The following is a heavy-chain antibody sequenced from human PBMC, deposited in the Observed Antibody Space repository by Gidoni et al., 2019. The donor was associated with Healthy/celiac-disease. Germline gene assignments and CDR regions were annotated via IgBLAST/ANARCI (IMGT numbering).Heavy chain of an antibody. CDR2: IWYDGSNK. D-gene: IGHD5-18*01. CDR1: GFTFSSYG. J-gene: IGHJ4*02. Sequence: QVQLVESGGGVVQPGRSLRLSCAASGFTFSSYGMHWVRQAPGKGLEWVAVIWYDGSNKYYADSVKGRFTISRDNSKNTLYLQMNSLRAEDTAVYYCARDFGYSYGYGRGALDYWGQGTLVTVSS. V-gene: IGHV3-33*01. CDR3: ARDFGYSYGYGRGALDY.